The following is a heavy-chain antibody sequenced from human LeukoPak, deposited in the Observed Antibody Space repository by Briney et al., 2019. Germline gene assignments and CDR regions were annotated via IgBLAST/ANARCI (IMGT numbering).Heavy chain of an antibody. Sequence: GASVKVSCKASGYTFTYYGMHWVRQAPGQRLEWMGWINAGNGNTKYSQKFQGRVTITRDTSADTAYMELSSLRSEDTAVYYCARLKYCTNGVCYAGFDYWGQGTLVTVSS. V-gene: IGHV1-3*01. D-gene: IGHD2-8*01. J-gene: IGHJ4*02. CDR2: INAGNGNT. CDR1: GYTFTYYG. CDR3: ARLKYCTNGVCYAGFDY.